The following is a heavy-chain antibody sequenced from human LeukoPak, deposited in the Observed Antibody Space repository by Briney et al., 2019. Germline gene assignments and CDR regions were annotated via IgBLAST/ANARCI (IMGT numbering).Heavy chain of an antibody. CDR2: IYHSGST. V-gene: IGHV4-38-2*01. CDR3: ARTTSNGYYYYMGV. CDR1: GYSISSGYY. J-gene: IGHJ6*03. D-gene: IGHD2-8*01. Sequence: SETLSLTCAVSGYSISSGYYWGWIRQPPGKGLEWIGSIYHSGSTYYNPSLKSRVTISVDTSKNQLSLKLSSVTAADTAVYYCARTTSNGYYYYMGVWGKGTAVTVSS.